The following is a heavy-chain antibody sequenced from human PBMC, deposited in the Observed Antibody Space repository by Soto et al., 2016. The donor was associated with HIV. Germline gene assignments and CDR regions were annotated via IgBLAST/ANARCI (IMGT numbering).Heavy chain of an antibody. J-gene: IGHJ4*02. V-gene: IGHV3-23*01. CDR3: AKEGVLTMIVVVITQGFDY. D-gene: IGHD3-22*01. CDR1: GFTFSSYA. CDR2: ISGSGGST. Sequence: EVQLLESGGGLVQPGGSLRLSCAASGFTFSSYAMSWVRQAPGKGLEWVSAISGSGGSTYYADSVKGRFTISRDNSKNTLYLQMNSLRAEDTAVYYCAKEGVLTMIVVVITQGFDYWGQGTLVTVSS.